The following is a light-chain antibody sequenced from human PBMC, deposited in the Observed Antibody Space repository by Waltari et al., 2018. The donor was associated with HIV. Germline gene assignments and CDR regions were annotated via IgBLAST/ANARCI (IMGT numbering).Light chain of an antibody. CDR3: QQYNSYLYS. J-gene: IGKJ2*03. V-gene: IGKV1-5*03. Sequence: DIQMTQSPSTLSASVGDRVTITCRASQSISSWLAWYQQKPGKAPKLLIYKASSLESGVPSRFSGRGSETEFTLTISSVQPDDAATYYCQQYNSYLYSFGQGTKLEIK. CDR1: QSISSW. CDR2: KAS.